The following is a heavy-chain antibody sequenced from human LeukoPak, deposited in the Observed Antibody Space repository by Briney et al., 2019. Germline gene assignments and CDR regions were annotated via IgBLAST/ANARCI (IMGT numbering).Heavy chain of an antibody. CDR1: GGSFSGYY. D-gene: IGHD1-26*01. J-gene: IGHJ4*02. V-gene: IGHV4-30-4*08. CDR2: IYYSGST. Sequence: SETLSLTCAVYGGSFSGYYWSWIRQPPGKGLEWIGYIYYSGSTYYNPSLKSRVTISVDTSKNQFSLKLSSVTAADTAVYYCARGGDFDYWGQGTLVIVSS. CDR3: ARGGDFDY.